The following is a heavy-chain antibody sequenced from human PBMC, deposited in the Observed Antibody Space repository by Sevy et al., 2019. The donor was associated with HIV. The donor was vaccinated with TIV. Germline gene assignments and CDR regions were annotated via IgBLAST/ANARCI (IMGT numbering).Heavy chain of an antibody. V-gene: IGHV3-30-3*01. CDR3: ARGSAGDSELGY. D-gene: IGHD2-15*01. J-gene: IGHJ4*02. Sequence: GGSLRLSCAASGFTFSTYNIHWVRQAPGKGLEWVAVISYDGSNKYYADSVKGRFTISRDNSKNTLYLQMNGLRGNDTALYFCARGSAGDSELGYWGQGTLVTVSS. CDR2: ISYDGSNK. CDR1: GFTFSTYN.